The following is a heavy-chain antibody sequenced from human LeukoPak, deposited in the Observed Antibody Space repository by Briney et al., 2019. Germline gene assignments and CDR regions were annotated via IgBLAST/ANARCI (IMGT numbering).Heavy chain of an antibody. CDR1: GFSLSDYG. J-gene: IGHJ4*02. V-gene: IGHV3-48*01. D-gene: IGHD4-17*01. CDR3: ARDPDGDLDFDF. CDR2: TSVNGAVT. Sequence: PGGSLRLSCAASGFSLSDYGVNWVRRAPGKGLEWLSHTSVNGAVTTYADSVKGRFTISSDTAKNSLYLQLNSLTVGDTARYYCARDPDGDLDFDFWGRGTLVTVSS.